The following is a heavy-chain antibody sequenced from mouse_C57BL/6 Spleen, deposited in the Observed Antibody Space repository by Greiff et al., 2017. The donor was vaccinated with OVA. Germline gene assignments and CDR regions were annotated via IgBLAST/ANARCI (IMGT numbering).Heavy chain of an antibody. CDR3: ARGYYDYDGLWFAY. CDR1: GYTFTSYW. J-gene: IGHJ3*01. D-gene: IGHD2-4*01. V-gene: IGHV1-64*01. CDR2: IHPNSGST. Sequence: QVQLQQPGAELVKPGASVKLSCKASGYTFTSYWMHWVKQRPGQGLEWIGMIHPNSGSTNYNEKFTSKATLTVAKSSSTDYMQLSSLTSEDSAVYYCARGYYDYDGLWFAYWGQGTLVTVSA.